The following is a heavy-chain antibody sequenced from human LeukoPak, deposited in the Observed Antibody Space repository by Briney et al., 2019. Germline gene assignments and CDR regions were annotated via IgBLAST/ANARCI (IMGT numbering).Heavy chain of an antibody. V-gene: IGHV3-48*03. D-gene: IGHD3-3*01. CDR1: GFTFSSYE. Sequence: GGSLRLSCAASGFTFSSYEMNWVRQAPGKGLEWVSYISNSGSKIYYADSVKGRCTISRDNAKNSLYLQMNSVRAEDTAVYYCVRDFRFLDDYWGQGTLVSVSS. CDR2: ISNSGSKI. CDR3: VRDFRFLDDY. J-gene: IGHJ4*02.